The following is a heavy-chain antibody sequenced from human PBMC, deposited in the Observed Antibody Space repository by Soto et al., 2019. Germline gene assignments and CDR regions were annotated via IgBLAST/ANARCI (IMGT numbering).Heavy chain of an antibody. CDR1: GFTVSSNY. CDR2: IYSGGST. Sequence: EVQLVESGGGLIQPGGSLRLSCAASGFTVSSNYMSWVRQAPGKGLEWVSVIYSGGSTYYADSVKGRFTISRDNSKNTLDIQMNSLRAEDTAVYYCARDGSCSGGSCSVDYWGQGTLVTGSS. V-gene: IGHV3-53*01. D-gene: IGHD2-15*01. J-gene: IGHJ4*02. CDR3: ARDGSCSGGSCSVDY.